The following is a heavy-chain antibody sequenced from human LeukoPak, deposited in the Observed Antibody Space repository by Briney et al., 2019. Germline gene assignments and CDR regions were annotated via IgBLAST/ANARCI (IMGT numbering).Heavy chain of an antibody. CDR1: GFTFSTYT. D-gene: IGHD2-21*02. CDR3: ARGTVTAPDY. Sequence: GRSLRLSCAASGFTFSTYTMNWVRQAPGNGLEWVSIIYTGGNTYYADSAKGRFTISRDNSKNTLYLQMNRLRPEDTAVYYCARGTVTAPDYWGQGTLVTVSS. J-gene: IGHJ4*02. CDR2: IYTGGNT. V-gene: IGHV3-53*01.